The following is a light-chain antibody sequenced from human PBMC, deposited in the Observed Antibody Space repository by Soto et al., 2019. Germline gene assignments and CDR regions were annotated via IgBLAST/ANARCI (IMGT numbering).Light chain of an antibody. Sequence: DVQMTQSRSTLSASVGDRVTITCRASQSISIWLAWYQQKPGKAPNLLIYKASNLESGVPSRFSGSGSGTDFTLTISSLQPEDFATYYCQQSYSTWGAFGQRTKVDTK. V-gene: IGKV1-5*03. CDR2: KAS. CDR1: QSISIW. J-gene: IGKJ1*01. CDR3: QQSYSTWGA.